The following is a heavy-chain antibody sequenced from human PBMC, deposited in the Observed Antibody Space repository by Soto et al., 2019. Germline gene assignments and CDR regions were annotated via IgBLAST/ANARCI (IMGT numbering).Heavy chain of an antibody. CDR2: FDPEDGET. D-gene: IGHD6-13*01. CDR3: ATTRIAAAGTFLPLDY. V-gene: IGHV1-24*01. Sequence: ASVKVSCKVAGYTLTELSMHWVRQAPGKGLEGMGGFDPEDGETIYAQKFQGRVTMTEDTSTDTAYMELSSLRSEDTAVYYCATTRIAAAGTFLPLDYWGQGTLVTVSS. CDR1: GYTLTELS. J-gene: IGHJ4*02.